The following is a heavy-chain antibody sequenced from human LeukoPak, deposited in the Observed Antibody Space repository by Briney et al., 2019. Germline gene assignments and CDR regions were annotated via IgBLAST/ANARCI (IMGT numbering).Heavy chain of an antibody. V-gene: IGHV4-59*01. Sequence: SETLSLTCSVSGDSISSYYWSWIRQPPGKGLEWIGYIYYTGTTDYNPSLKSRVTISIDTSKSQLSLNLGSVTAADTAVYYCARGLGGWGRLDYWGQGTLVTVSS. J-gene: IGHJ4*02. CDR1: GDSISSYY. CDR3: ARGLGGWGRLDY. CDR2: IYYTGTT. D-gene: IGHD3-16*01.